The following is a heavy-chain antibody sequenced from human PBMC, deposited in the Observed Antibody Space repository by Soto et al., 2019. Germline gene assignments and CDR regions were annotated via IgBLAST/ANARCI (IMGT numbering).Heavy chain of an antibody. V-gene: IGHV3-30*18. Sequence: QVQLVESGGGVVQPGRSLRLSCAASGFTFSSYGMHWVRQAPGKGLEWVAVISYDGSNKYYADSVKGRFTISRDNSKNNLYQQMNSLRAEDTAEDYGANDRGSGWPPDAFDIWGQGTMVTVSS. D-gene: IGHD6-19*01. CDR3: ANDRGSGWPPDAFDI. J-gene: IGHJ3*02. CDR1: GFTFSSYG. CDR2: ISYDGSNK.